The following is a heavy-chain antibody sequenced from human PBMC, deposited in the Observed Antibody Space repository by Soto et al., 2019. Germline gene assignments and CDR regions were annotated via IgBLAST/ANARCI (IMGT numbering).Heavy chain of an antibody. V-gene: IGHV3-33*01. CDR2: IWYDGSNK. CDR3: ARASTLAAPYYYYYYMDV. J-gene: IGHJ6*03. CDR1: GFTFSSYG. D-gene: IGHD2-15*01. Sequence: QVQLVESGGGVVQPGRSLRLSCAASGFTFSSYGMHWVRQAPGKGLEWVAVIWYDGSNKYYADSVKGRFTISRDNSKNTLYLQMNSLRAEDTAVYYCARASTLAAPYYYYYYMDVWGKGTTVTVSS.